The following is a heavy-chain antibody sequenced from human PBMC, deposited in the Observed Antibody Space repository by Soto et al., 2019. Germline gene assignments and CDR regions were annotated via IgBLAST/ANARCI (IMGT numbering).Heavy chain of an antibody. J-gene: IGHJ4*02. CDR3: AKYSDTKRRPDY. V-gene: IGHV3-23*01. CDR2: ISGGGDST. CDR1: GFTFSNDA. Sequence: PGGSLRRSCAASGFTFSNDAMNWVRQATGKGLESVSGISGGGDSTYYADSVKGRFTSSRDNTKSTLYLQMNSLRAEDTAVYCCAKYSDTKRRPDYWGQGTLVTVSS. D-gene: IGHD2-21*01.